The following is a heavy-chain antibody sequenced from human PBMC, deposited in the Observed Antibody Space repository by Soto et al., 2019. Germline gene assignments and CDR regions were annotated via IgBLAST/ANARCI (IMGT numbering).Heavy chain of an antibody. CDR3: ARDRGHYYDSSGYYPTDAFDI. CDR1: GYTFTSYG. CDR2: ISAYNGNT. V-gene: IGHV1-18*01. J-gene: IGHJ3*02. Sequence: GASVKVSCKASGYTFTSYGISWVRQAPGQGLEWMGWISAYNGNTNYAQKLQGRVTMTTDTSTSTAYMELRRLRSDDTAVYYCARDRGHYYDSSGYYPTDAFDIWGQGTMVTVSS. D-gene: IGHD3-22*01.